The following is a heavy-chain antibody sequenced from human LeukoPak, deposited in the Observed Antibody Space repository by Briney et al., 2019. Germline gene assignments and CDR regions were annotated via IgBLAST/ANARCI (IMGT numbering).Heavy chain of an antibody. CDR1: GFTFSSYA. V-gene: IGHV3-23*01. D-gene: IGHD3-22*01. J-gene: IGHJ4*02. CDR3: AKSLDSSGYYYDLDY. Sequence: GGSLRLSCAASGFTFSSYAMSWVRQAPGKGLEWVSAISGSGGSTYYADSVKGRFTISRDNSKNTLYLQMNGLRAEDTAVYYCAKSLDSSGYYYDLDYWGQGTLVTVSS. CDR2: ISGSGGST.